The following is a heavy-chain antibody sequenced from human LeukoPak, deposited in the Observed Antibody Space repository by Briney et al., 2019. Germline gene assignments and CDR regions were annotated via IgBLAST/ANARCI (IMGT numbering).Heavy chain of an antibody. CDR1: GGSISSGGYS. Sequence: SQTLSLTCAVSGGSISSGGYSWSWIRQPPGKGLEWIGYIYHSGSTYYNPSLKSRVTISVDRSKNQFSLKLSSVTAADTAVYYCARARYDDFWGGPYYFDYWGQGTLVTVSS. CDR3: ARARYDDFWGGPYYFDY. CDR2: IYHSGST. J-gene: IGHJ4*02. D-gene: IGHD3-3*01. V-gene: IGHV4-30-2*01.